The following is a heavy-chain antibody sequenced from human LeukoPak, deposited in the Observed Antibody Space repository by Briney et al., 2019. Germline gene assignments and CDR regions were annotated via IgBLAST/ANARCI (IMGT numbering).Heavy chain of an antibody. D-gene: IGHD2-2*01. J-gene: IGHJ4*02. CDR1: GFTLSSYS. CDR2: ITRSSSAR. V-gene: IGHV3-48*01. CDR3: ARAAGYQLLSLFDY. Sequence: GGSLRLSCAASGFTLSSYSMNWVRQAPGKGLEWVSYITRSSSARYYADAVKGRFTISRDNAKNSLYLQMNSLRAEDTAVYYCARAAGYQLLSLFDYWGQGTLVTVSS.